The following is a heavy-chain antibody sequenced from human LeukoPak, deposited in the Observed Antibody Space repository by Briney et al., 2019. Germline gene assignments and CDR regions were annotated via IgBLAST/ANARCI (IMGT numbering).Heavy chain of an antibody. CDR3: ARGSGNYCVRFDY. V-gene: IGHV3-33*01. CDR2: IWYDGSNK. D-gene: IGHD1-26*01. Sequence: PGRSLRLSCAASGFTFSSYGMHWVRQAPGKGLEWVAVIWYDGSNKYYADSVKGRFTISRDNSKSTLYLQMNSLRAEDTAVYYCARGSGNYCVRFDYWGQGTLVTVSS. J-gene: IGHJ4*02. CDR1: GFTFSSYG.